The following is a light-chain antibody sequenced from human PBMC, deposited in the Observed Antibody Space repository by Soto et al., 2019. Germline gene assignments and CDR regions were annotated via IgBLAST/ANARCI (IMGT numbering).Light chain of an antibody. CDR1: QSISSGY. CDR3: HHYGSSTRT. J-gene: IGKJ1*01. Sequence: EVVLTQSPGTLSLSPGDTATLSCRATQSISSGYLAWYQQKPGQAPRLLIYGASSRANGIPDRFSGIGSGADFTLTITGLEPDDFAVYYCHHYGSSTRTFGQGTKVEIK. CDR2: GAS. V-gene: IGKV3-20*01.